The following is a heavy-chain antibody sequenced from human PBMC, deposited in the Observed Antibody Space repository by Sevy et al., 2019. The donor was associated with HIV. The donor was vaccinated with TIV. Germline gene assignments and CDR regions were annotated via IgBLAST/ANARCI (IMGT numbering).Heavy chain of an antibody. CDR3: VRGLLFSSSWSDY. Sequence: GGSLRLSCAASGFTVSNTYMSWVRQAPGKGLEWVSVIYTGGGIDYADSVKGRFTISRDNSKNPLYVQMNSLRTEDTAVYYCVRGLLFSSSWSDYWGQGTLVTVSS. CDR2: IYTGGGI. D-gene: IGHD2-2*01. V-gene: IGHV3-53*01. CDR1: GFTVSNTY. J-gene: IGHJ4*02.